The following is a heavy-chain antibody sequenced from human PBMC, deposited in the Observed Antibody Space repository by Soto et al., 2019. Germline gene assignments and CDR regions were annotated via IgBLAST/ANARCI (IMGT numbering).Heavy chain of an antibody. D-gene: IGHD6-19*01. CDR3: ARANLSTGIAVAVEGPLDY. CDR1: GGSISSYY. V-gene: IGHV4-4*07. Sequence: SETLSLTCTVSGGSISSYYWSWIRQPAGKGLEWIGRIYTSGSTNYNPSLKSRVTMSVDTSKNQFSLKLSSVTAADTAVYYCARANLSTGIAVAVEGPLDYWGQGTLVTVLL. CDR2: IYTSGST. J-gene: IGHJ4*02.